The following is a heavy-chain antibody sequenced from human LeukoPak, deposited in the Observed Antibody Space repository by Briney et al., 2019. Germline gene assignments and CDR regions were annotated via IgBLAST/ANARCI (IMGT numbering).Heavy chain of an antibody. CDR2: LRYDGSNR. Sequence: GGSLRLSCVASEFTFTSYGMHWVRQAPGKGLEWVAFLRYDGSNRSYADSVKGRFTISRDNSKNTLYLQMNSLRAEDTAVYYCAKDVDLFGELYFDSWGQGPLVTVSS. D-gene: IGHD3-10*01. J-gene: IGHJ4*02. CDR3: AKDVDLFGELYFDS. V-gene: IGHV3-30*02. CDR1: EFTFTSYG.